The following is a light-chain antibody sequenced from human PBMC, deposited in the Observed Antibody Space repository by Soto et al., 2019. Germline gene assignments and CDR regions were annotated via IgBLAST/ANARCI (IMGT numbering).Light chain of an antibody. J-gene: IGKJ1*01. Sequence: DIQMTQSPSALSASVGDRVTMTCRASKSVSNWLAWYRQKPGEAPKLLIYEVSTLERRVPSRFSGSGSGTEFSLTISSLQRDDFATFYCQQYDTYSRMFGQGTKV. CDR2: EVS. V-gene: IGKV1-5*03. CDR3: QQYDTYSRM. CDR1: KSVSNW.